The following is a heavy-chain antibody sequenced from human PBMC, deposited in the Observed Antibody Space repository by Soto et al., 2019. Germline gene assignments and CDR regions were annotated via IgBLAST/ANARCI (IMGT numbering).Heavy chain of an antibody. Sequence: GGSLRLSCAASGFTFSSYSMSWVRQAPWKGLEWVSGFRTGGDDGTTYYADSVKGRFTISRDNSKNTLFLQMNSLRAEDTAIYYCAKKVNSGPGSQYFDYWGQGTLVPVSS. V-gene: IGHV3-23*01. J-gene: IGHJ4*02. CDR2: FRTGGDDGTT. CDR1: GFTFSSYS. CDR3: AKKVNSGPGSQYFDY. D-gene: IGHD3-10*01.